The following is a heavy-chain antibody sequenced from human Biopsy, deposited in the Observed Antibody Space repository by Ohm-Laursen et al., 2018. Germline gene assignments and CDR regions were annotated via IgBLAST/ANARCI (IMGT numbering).Heavy chain of an antibody. J-gene: IGHJ6*02. V-gene: IGHV1-58*01. CDR2: IVVGSGHT. Sequence: STVKVSCKASGFTFSSSAVQWVRQARGQRLEWIGWIVVGSGHTNYAQKFQERVTITRDMSTSTAYMELTSLRSEDTAVYYCAATSTLYYYYYAMDVWDQGTTITVSS. CDR1: GFTFSSSA. CDR3: AATSTLYYYYYAMDV.